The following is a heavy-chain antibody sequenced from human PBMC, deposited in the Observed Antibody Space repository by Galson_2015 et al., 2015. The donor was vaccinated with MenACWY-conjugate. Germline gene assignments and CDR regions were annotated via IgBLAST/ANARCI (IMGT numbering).Heavy chain of an antibody. V-gene: IGHV3-48*04. Sequence: SLRLSCAASGFTLSRYSMNWIRQAPGKGLEWVSYISSTSTSIYYADSVKGRFTISRDNAKNSLYLQMNSLRAEDKAVYYCASWSSGDYWGQGTLVTVSS. J-gene: IGHJ4*02. CDR3: ASWSSGDY. D-gene: IGHD3-3*01. CDR2: ISSTSTSI. CDR1: GFTLSRYS.